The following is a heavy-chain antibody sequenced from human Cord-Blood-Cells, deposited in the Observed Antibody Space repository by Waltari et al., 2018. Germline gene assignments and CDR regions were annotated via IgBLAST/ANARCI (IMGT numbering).Heavy chain of an antibody. CDR1: GFTFDDYA. V-gene: IGHV3-43D*04. CDR3: AKGKGSSSGNYFDY. D-gene: IGHD6-6*01. Sequence: EVQLVESGGVVVQPGGSLRLSCAASGFTFDDYAMHWVRQAPGQGLEWVSLISWDGGSTYYADSVKGRFTISRDNSKNSLYLQMNSLRAEDTALYYCAKGKGSSSGNYFDYWGQGTLVTVSS. CDR2: ISWDGGST. J-gene: IGHJ4*02.